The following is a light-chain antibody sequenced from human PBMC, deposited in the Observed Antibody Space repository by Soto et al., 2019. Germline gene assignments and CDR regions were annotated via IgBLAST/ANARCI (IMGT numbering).Light chain of an antibody. CDR3: SSYVGSNILV. Sequence: QSALTQPPSASGSPGQSVTISCTGTSSDVGGYNYVSWYQQHPGKAPKLMIYEVSKRPSGVPDRFSGFKSGNTASLTVSGLQAEDEADYYCSSYVGSNILVFGGGTKLTVL. CDR1: SSDVGGYNY. CDR2: EVS. V-gene: IGLV2-8*01. J-gene: IGLJ2*01.